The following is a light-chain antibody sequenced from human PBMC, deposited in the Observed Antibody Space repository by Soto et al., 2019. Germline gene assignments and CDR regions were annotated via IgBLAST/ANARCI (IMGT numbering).Light chain of an antibody. V-gene: IGLV2-8*01. CDR3: SSYAGSSNV. Sequence: QSALTQPPSASGSPGQSVTISCTGTRSDVGTYNYVSWYQQHPGKAPKLMIYEVNKRPSGVPDRFSGSKSGNTASLTVSGLQAEDEADYYCSSYAGSSNVFGTGTKVTVL. J-gene: IGLJ1*01. CDR1: RSDVGTYNY. CDR2: EVN.